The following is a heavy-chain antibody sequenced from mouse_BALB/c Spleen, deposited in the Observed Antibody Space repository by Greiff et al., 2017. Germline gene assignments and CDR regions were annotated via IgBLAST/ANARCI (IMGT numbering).Heavy chain of an antibody. D-gene: IGHD2-2*01. CDR2: INPYNDGT. CDR1: GYTFTSYV. J-gene: IGHJ3*01. V-gene: IGHV1-14*01. CDR3: ARGGDGYEAWFAY. Sequence: EVQLQQSGPELVKPGASVKMSCKASGYTFTSYVMHWVKQKPGQGLEWIGYINPYNDGTKYNEKFKGKATLTSDKSSSTAYMELSSLTSEDSAVYYCARGGDGYEAWFAYWGQGTLVTVSA.